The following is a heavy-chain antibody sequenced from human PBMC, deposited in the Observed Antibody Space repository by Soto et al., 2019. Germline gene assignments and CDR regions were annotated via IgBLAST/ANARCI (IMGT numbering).Heavy chain of an antibody. J-gene: IGHJ4*01. Sequence: PGGSLRLSCTTSGFTFGDYAMSWFRQAPGKRLEWLGVIKMKAHGGTSEYAASVQGRFVTSRDDPKDTAYLQMNSLKTDDTAVYYCTRDYPTQIGTPFFDFWGQATLVTVSS. V-gene: IGHV3-49*03. CDR2: IKMKAHGGTS. CDR1: GFTFGDYA. CDR3: TRDYPTQIGTPFFDF.